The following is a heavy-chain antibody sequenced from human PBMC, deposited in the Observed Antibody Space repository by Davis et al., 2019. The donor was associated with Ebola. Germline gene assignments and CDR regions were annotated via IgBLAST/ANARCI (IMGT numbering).Heavy chain of an antibody. D-gene: IGHD2-2*01. Sequence: GESLKISCAASGFTFSSYSMNWVRQAPGKGLEWVSSISSSSSFIYYADSVKGRFTISRDNAKNSLYLQMNSLRAEDTAVYYCASVPGPPAANYYYYYYDMDVWGKGTTVTVSS. CDR3: ASVPGPPAANYYYYYYDMDV. CDR1: GFTFSSYS. J-gene: IGHJ6*03. CDR2: ISSSSSFI. V-gene: IGHV3-21*04.